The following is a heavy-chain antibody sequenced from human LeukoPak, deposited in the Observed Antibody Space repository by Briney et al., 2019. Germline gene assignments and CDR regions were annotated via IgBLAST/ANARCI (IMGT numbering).Heavy chain of an antibody. J-gene: IGHJ4*02. Sequence: GGSLRLSCAASGFTSSNYAISWVRQAPGKGLEWVSAISNSGRTYYTDSVKGQFTISRDNSKNTVHLQMNSLRAEDTAVYYCAKESPYAVGGTGRFYYFDYWGQGALVTVSS. V-gene: IGHV3-23*01. CDR3: AKESPYAVGGTGRFYYFDY. CDR1: GFTSSNYA. CDR2: ISNSGRT. D-gene: IGHD1-26*01.